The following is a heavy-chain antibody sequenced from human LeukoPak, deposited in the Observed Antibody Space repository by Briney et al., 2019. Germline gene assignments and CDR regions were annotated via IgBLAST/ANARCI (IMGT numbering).Heavy chain of an antibody. V-gene: IGHV3-48*01. D-gene: IGHD3-3*01. Sequence: GGSLRLSCAASGFTFSSYSMNWVRQAPGKGLEWVSYISSSSSTIYYADSVKGRFTISRDNAKNSLYLQMNSLRAEDTAVYYCARDLKEPQYYDFWSGFDPWGQGTLVTVSS. CDR2: ISSSSSTI. CDR3: ARDLKEPQYYDFWSGFDP. CDR1: GFTFSSYS. J-gene: IGHJ5*02.